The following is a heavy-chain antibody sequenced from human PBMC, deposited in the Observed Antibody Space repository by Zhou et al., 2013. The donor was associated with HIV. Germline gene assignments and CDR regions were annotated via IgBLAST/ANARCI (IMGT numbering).Heavy chain of an antibody. D-gene: IGHD2-2*02. V-gene: IGHV1-2*06. CDR2: LDPNNGDT. CDR3: ARGRYRFGQTLFDY. J-gene: IGHJ4*02. Sequence: QMPLVQSGAEVKKPGASVNVSCRASGYTFTGYYLHWVRQAPGQGLEWMGRLDPNNGDTNYAQKFQGRVTMTRDTSITTAYMALSRLTSDDTAVYFCARGRYRFGQTLFDYWGLGTLVAVSS. CDR1: GYTFTGYY.